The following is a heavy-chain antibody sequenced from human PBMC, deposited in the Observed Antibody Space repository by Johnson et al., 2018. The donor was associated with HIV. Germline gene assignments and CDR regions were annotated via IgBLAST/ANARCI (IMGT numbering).Heavy chain of an antibody. D-gene: IGHD2-15*01. V-gene: IGHV3-11*04. CDR2: IRSSLSPI. J-gene: IGHJ3*02. CDR1: GFPFSDYY. CDR3: ARDKGGGSDAFDI. Sequence: QVQLMESGGGLVKPGGYLRLSCAAFGFPFSDYYMSWIRQAPGKGSEWVSYIRSSLSPIYQDHSVTGRLTISRDNAKNSLYLQMNSLGAEDTAVYYCARDKGGGSDAFDIWGQGTMVTVSS.